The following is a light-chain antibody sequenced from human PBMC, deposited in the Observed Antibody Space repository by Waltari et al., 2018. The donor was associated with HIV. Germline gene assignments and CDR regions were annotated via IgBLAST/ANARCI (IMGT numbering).Light chain of an antibody. V-gene: IGLV2-14*03. CDR3: SSYTTSSTYV. Sequence: QSALTQPASVSGSPGQSITIPCPGTFSDVGGYNYVSWYQQHPGKAPKLMIYDVSNRPSGVSNRFSGSKSGNTASLTISGLQAEDEADYYYSSYTTSSTYVFGTGTKVTVL. CDR1: FSDVGGYNY. CDR2: DVS. J-gene: IGLJ1*01.